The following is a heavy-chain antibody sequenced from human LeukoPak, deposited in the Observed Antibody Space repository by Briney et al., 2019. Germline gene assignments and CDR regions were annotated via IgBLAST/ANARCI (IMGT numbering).Heavy chain of an antibody. CDR1: GYTFTSHG. D-gene: IGHD1-7*01. J-gene: IGHJ6*02. CDR2: ISAYNGNT. V-gene: IGHV1-18*01. CDR3: ARDLRPSINYYYYYYGMDV. Sequence: GASVKVSCKASGYTFTSHGISWVRQAPGQGLEWMGWISAYNGNTNYAQKLQGRVTMTTDTSTSTAYMELRSLRSDDTAVYYCARDLRPSINYYYYYYGMDVWGQGTTVTVSS.